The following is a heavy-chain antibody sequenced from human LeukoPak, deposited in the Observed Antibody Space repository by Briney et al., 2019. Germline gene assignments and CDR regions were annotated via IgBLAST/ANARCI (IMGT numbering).Heavy chain of an antibody. J-gene: IGHJ4*02. CDR1: GFTFSNYW. V-gene: IGHV3-7*01. CDR2: INEDGSNK. D-gene: IGHD3-22*01. CDR3: VGWAGKYYETSDFSLAPSNS. Sequence: PRGSLRLSSAASGFTFSNYWMSWIRQAPGKGLKWAAHINEDGSNKYYVDSVKGRFTISRDNAKNSLYLQMNSLRAEDTAVYYCVGWAGKYYETSDFSLAPSNSWGQGTLVTVSS.